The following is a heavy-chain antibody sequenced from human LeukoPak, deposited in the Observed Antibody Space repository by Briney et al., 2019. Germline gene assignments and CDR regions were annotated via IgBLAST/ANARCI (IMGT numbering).Heavy chain of an antibody. CDR1: GFTFSNYE. CDR3: ARGRLMRLESFFDL. CDR2: FSRDGSDI. Sequence: GGSLRLSCAASGFTFSNYEMHWVRQAPGKGLEWVAYFSRDGSDISYADSARGRFTISSDNARNSVVLQMNGLRDDDTALYYCARGRLMRLESFFDLWGQGTLVTVSS. J-gene: IGHJ4*02. V-gene: IGHV3-48*03. D-gene: IGHD2-21*01.